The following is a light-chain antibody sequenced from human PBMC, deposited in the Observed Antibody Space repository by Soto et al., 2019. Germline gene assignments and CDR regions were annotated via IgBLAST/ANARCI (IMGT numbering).Light chain of an antibody. V-gene: IGKV3-11*01. J-gene: IGKJ2*01. CDR3: QQRSNWYT. CDR1: QSVSSY. Sequence: EIVLTQSPATLSLSPGERATLSCRASQSVSSYLAWYQQKPGQAPRLLIYDASNRATGIPARFSGSGSGTDFTLTISSLEPEDFAVYYCQQRSNWYTFS. CDR2: DAS.